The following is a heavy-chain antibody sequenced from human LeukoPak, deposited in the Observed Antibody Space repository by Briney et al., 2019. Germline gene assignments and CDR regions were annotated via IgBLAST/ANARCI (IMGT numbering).Heavy chain of an antibody. CDR3: ARDPGRGIAAPRLFDY. D-gene: IGHD6-13*01. CDR2: IIPILGIA. J-gene: IGHJ4*02. V-gene: IGHV1-69*04. Sequence: ASVKVSCKASGGTFSSYAISWVRQAPGQGLEWMGRIIPILGIANYAQKFQGRVTITADESTSTAYMELSSLRSEDTAVYYCARDPGRGIAAPRLFDYWGQGTLVTVSS. CDR1: GGTFSSYA.